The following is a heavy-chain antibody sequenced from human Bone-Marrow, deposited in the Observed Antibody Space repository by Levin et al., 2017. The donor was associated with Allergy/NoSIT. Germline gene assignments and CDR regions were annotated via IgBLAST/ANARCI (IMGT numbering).Heavy chain of an antibody. D-gene: IGHD2-2*01. CDR1: GFTFSSYS. CDR3: ASSLRPGSSENY. V-gene: IGHV3-21*01. Sequence: ASVKVSCAASGFTFSSYSMNWVRQALGKGLEWVSSISTSSSYIYYADSMKGRFTISRDNAKNSLFLQMNSLRAEDTAVYYCASSLRPGSSENYWGQGTLVTVSS. CDR2: ISTSSSYI. J-gene: IGHJ4*02.